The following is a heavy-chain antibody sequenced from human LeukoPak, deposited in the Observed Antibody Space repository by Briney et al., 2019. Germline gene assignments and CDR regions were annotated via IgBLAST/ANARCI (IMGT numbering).Heavy chain of an antibody. CDR3: AKGGNSGWNFVDY. V-gene: IGHV3-7*01. J-gene: IGHJ4*02. CDR2: IKQDGSEK. CDR1: GFTFSSYW. D-gene: IGHD6-19*01. Sequence: GGSLRLSCAASGFTFSSYWMSWVRQAPGKGLEWVANIKQDGSEKYYVDSVKGRFTISRDNAKNTLFVQMNSLRAEDTAVYYCAKGGNSGWNFVDYWGQGTLVTVSS.